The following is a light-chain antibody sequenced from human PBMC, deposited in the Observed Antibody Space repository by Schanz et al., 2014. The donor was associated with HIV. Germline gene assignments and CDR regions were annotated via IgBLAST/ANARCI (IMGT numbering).Light chain of an antibody. Sequence: QSALTQPASVSGSPGQSITISCTGTSSDVGSYNLVSWYQHHPGKAPKLMIYDVSNRPSGVSTRFSGSKSGNTASLSISGLQADDAADYYCCSYASSGVFGGGTKLTVL. J-gene: IGLJ3*02. V-gene: IGLV2-23*02. CDR1: SSDVGSYNL. CDR3: CSYASSGV. CDR2: DVS.